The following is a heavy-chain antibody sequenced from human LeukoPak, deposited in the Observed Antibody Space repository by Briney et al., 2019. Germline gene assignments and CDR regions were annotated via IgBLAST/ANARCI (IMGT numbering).Heavy chain of an antibody. J-gene: IGHJ4*02. D-gene: IGHD2-15*01. CDR3: ARDCSGASCCDY. Sequence: PSETLSLTCAVSGGSISSYYWSWIRQPPGKGLEWIGYIYYSGSTNYNPSLKSRVTISLDTPRNQFSLKLSSVTAADTAVYYCARDCSGASCCDYWGQGTLVTVSS. CDR1: GGSISSYY. V-gene: IGHV4-59*01. CDR2: IYYSGST.